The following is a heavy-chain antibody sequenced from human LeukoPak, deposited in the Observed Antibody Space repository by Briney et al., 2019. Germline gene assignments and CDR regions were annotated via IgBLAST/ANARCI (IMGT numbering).Heavy chain of an antibody. Sequence: SQTLSLTYTVSGGSISSADYYWSWIRQPPGKGLEWIGYIFYSGSAYYNPSLKSRVTISVDTSKNQFSLKLSSVTAADTAVYYCARHTILWSGYYKGAFEIWGQGTMVTVSS. CDR2: IFYSGSA. D-gene: IGHD3-3*01. J-gene: IGHJ3*02. CDR1: GGSISSADYY. V-gene: IGHV4-30-4*01. CDR3: ARHTILWSGYYKGAFEI.